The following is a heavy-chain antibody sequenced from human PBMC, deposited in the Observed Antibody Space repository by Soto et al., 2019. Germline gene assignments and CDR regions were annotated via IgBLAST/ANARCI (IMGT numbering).Heavy chain of an antibody. J-gene: IGHJ4*02. Sequence: QVQLVQSGAEVKKPGSSVKVSCKASGGTFSSYTISWVRQAPGQGLEWMGRIIPILGIANYAQKFQGRVTITADKSTSTAYMELSSLRSEDTAVYYCARGPYSSSWYEPFDYWGQGTLVTVSS. V-gene: IGHV1-69*02. CDR3: ARGPYSSSWYEPFDY. CDR1: GGTFSSYT. D-gene: IGHD6-13*01. CDR2: IIPILGIA.